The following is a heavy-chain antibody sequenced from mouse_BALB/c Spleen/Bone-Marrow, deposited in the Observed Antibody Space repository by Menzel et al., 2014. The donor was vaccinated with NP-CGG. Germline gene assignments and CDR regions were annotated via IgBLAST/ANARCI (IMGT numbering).Heavy chain of an antibody. Sequence: QVQLQQPGPGLVAPSQSLSITCTVSGFSLTGYGVNWVRPPPGKGLEWLGMIWSDGSTDYNSALKSRLSISKDNSKSQVFLKMNSLQTDDTARYYCASSTMITTGFAYWGQGTLVTVSA. J-gene: IGHJ3*01. V-gene: IGHV2-6-7*01. CDR3: ASSTMITTGFAY. D-gene: IGHD2-4*01. CDR2: IWSDGST. CDR1: GFSLTGYG.